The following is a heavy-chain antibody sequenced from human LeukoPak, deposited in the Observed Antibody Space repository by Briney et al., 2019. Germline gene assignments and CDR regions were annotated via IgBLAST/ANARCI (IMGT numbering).Heavy chain of an antibody. CDR3: ARVMRGQPGPPSGWYEYAFDI. D-gene: IGHD6-19*01. CDR2: IYYSGST. V-gene: IGHV4-59*01. J-gene: IGHJ3*02. CDR1: GGSISIYY. Sequence: SETLSLTCTVSGGSISIYYWSWIRQPPGKGLEWIGYIYYSGSTNYNPSLKSRVTISVDTSKNQFSLKLSSVTAADTAVYYCARVMRGQPGPPSGWYEYAFDIWGQGTMVTVSS.